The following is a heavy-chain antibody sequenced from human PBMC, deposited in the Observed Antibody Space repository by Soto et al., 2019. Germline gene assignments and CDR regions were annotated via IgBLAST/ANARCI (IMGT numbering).Heavy chain of an antibody. CDR1: GYTFTSYG. V-gene: IGHV1-18*01. Sequence: ASVKVSCKASGYTFTSYGISWVRQAPGQGLEWMGWISAYNGNTNYAQKLQGRVTMTTDTSTSTAYMELRSLRSDDTAVYYCARSPPTVVSSMVTNSYYGMDVWGQGTTVPVS. CDR2: ISAYNGNT. D-gene: IGHD5-18*01. J-gene: IGHJ6*02. CDR3: ARSPPTVVSSMVTNSYYGMDV.